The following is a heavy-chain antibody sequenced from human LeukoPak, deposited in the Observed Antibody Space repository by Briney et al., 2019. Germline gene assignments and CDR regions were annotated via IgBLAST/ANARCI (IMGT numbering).Heavy chain of an antibody. CDR3: ATSSDFWGPFTIDY. V-gene: IGHV3-11*04. Sequence: GGSLRLSCAASGFTFNDNYMSWVRQAPGKGPEWISYIGNSGSTIFYGDSVKGRFTISRDNTKKLVFLEMNSLQVEDTAVYFCATSSDFWGPFTIDYWGQGILVTVSS. CDR2: IGNSGSTI. D-gene: IGHD3-3*01. CDR1: GFTFNDNY. J-gene: IGHJ4*02.